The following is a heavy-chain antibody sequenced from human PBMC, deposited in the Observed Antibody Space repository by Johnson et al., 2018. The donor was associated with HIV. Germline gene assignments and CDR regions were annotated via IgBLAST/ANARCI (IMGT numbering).Heavy chain of an antibody. CDR1: RFSFSNYA. CDR3: ARSYSNYDYDAFDI. CDR2: ISYDGSNK. D-gene: IGHD4-11*01. J-gene: IGHJ3*02. Sequence: QVQLVESGGGVVQPGRSLRLSCAASRFSFSNYAMHWVRQAPGKGLEWVAVISYDGSNKYYADSVKGRFTITRENSKNTLDVQMNSMRAEDTAVDYCARSYSNYDYDAFDIWGEGTMVTVSS. V-gene: IGHV3-30*04.